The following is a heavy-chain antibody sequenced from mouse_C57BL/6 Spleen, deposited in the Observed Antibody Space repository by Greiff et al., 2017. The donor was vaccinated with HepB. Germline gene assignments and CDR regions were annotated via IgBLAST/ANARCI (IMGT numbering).Heavy chain of an antibody. Sequence: EVQGVESGGDLVKPGGSLKLSCAASGFTFSSYGMSWVRQTPDKRLEWVATISSGGSYTYYPDSVKGRFTISRDNAKNTLYLQMSSLKSEDTAMYYCARQTTVVVDYWGQGTTLTVSS. CDR1: GFTFSSYG. V-gene: IGHV5-6*01. D-gene: IGHD1-1*01. CDR2: ISSGGSYT. J-gene: IGHJ2*01. CDR3: ARQTTVVVDY.